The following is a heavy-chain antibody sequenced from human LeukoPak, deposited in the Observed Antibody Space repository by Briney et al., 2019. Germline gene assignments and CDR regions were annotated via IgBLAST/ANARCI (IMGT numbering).Heavy chain of an antibody. Sequence: PSETLSLTCTVSGGSISSYYWSWIRQPAGKRLEWIGHVYTSGSTNHNPSLMSRVTMSVDTSKNQFSLRLSSVTAADTAVYYCARDTFYCSSTSCYELGWFDPWGQGTLVTVSS. J-gene: IGHJ5*02. CDR2: VYTSGST. D-gene: IGHD2-2*01. CDR1: GGSISSYY. V-gene: IGHV4-4*07. CDR3: ARDTFYCSSTSCYELGWFDP.